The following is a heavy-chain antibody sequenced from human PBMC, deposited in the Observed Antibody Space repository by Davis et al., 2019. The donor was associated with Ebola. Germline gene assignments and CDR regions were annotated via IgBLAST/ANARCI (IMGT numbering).Heavy chain of an antibody. D-gene: IGHD5-18*01. CDR3: ARGSKARGYSYGGGWVDY. CDR1: GFTFSSYA. V-gene: IGHV3-23*01. J-gene: IGHJ4*02. Sequence: GESLKISCAASGFTFSSYAMSWVRQAPGKGLEWVSAISGSGGSTYYADSVKGRFTISRDNSKNTLYLQMNSLRAEDTAVYYCARGSKARGYSYGGGWVDYWGQGTLVTVSS. CDR2: ISGSGGST.